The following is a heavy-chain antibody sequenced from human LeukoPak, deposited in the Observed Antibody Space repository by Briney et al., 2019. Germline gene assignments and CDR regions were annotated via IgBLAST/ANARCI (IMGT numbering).Heavy chain of an antibody. CDR1: GGSISSYY. J-gene: IGHJ4*02. CDR2: IYYSGGT. V-gene: IGHV4-59*12. D-gene: IGHD4-23*01. Sequence: PSETLSLTCTVSGGSISSYYWSWIRQPPGKGLEWIGYIYYSGGTNYNPSLKSRVTISVDTSKNQFSLKLSSVTAADTAVYYCARGRLVYGGPDYWGQGTLVTVSS. CDR3: ARGRLVYGGPDY.